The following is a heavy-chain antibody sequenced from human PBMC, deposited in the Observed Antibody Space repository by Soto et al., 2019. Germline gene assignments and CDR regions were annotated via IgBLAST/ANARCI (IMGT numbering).Heavy chain of an antibody. V-gene: IGHV4-39*01. J-gene: IGHJ4*02. D-gene: IGHD3-3*01. CDR1: GGSISSSSYY. CDR3: ARRKDLLEWTNYFDY. Sequence: SETLSLTCTVSGGSISSSSYYWGWIRQPPGKGLEWIGSIYYSGSTYYNPSLKSRVTISVDTSKNQFSLKLSSVTAADTAVYYCARRKDLLEWTNYFDYWGQRTLVTVSS. CDR2: IYYSGST.